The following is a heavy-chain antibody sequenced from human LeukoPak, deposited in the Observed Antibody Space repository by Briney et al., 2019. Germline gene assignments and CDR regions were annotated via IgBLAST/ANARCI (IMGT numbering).Heavy chain of an antibody. D-gene: IGHD1-1*01. CDR2: VCRSGST. J-gene: IGHJ4*02. CDR3: ARDALEIDQYYFDP. Sequence: SETLSLTCTVSGGSISSGSYYWTWIRQSAGKGLEWIGRVCRSGSTNYNPSLKSRVSMSIDTSRNQFSLKLSSVTVADTAVYYCARDALEIDQYYFDPWGQGTLVTVSS. V-gene: IGHV4-61*02. CDR1: GGSISSGSYY.